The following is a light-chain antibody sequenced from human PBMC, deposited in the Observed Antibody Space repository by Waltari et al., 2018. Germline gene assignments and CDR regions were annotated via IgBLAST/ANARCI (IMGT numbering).Light chain of an antibody. V-gene: IGLV1-44*01. CDR1: SSNIGGNT. CDR2: SNN. Sequence: QSVLTQPPSASGTPGQRVTISCSGSSSNIGGNTVNWYQQLPGAAPKLLIHSNNQRPSGSPSRISGSKAGTSASLAISSLQSEDEAHYYCAAWDDSLNAVVFGGGTKLTVL. CDR3: AAWDDSLNAVV. J-gene: IGLJ2*01.